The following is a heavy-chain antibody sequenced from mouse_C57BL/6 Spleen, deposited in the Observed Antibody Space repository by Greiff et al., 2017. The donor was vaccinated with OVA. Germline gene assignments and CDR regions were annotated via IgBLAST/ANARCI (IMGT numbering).Heavy chain of an antibody. CDR2: IYPGDGDT. V-gene: IGHV1-82*01. CDR3: AGPYYSNPTWFAY. CDR1: GYAFSSSW. D-gene: IGHD2-5*01. Sequence: VQLQESGPELVKPGASVKISCKASGYAFSSSWMNWVKQRPGKGLEWIGRIYPGDGDTNYNGKFKGKATLTADKSSSTAYMQLSSLTSEDSAVYFCAGPYYSNPTWFAYWGQGTLVTVSA. J-gene: IGHJ3*01.